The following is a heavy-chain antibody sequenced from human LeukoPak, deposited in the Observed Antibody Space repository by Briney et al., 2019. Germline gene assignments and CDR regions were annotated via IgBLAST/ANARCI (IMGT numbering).Heavy chain of an antibody. D-gene: IGHD3-22*01. CDR2: ISYDGSNK. V-gene: IGHV3-30-3*01. CDR1: GFTFSSYA. CDR3: AKEGIRYDSSDNGNYFDY. J-gene: IGHJ4*02. Sequence: EPGGSLRLSCAASGFTFSSYAMHWVRQAPGKGLEWVAVISYDGSNKYYADSVKGRFTISRDNSKNTLYLQMNSLRAEDTAVYYCAKEGIRYDSSDNGNYFDYWGQGTLVTVSS.